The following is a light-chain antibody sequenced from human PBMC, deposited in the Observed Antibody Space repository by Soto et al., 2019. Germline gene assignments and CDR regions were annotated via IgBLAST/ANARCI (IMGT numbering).Light chain of an antibody. J-gene: IGKJ1*01. CDR1: QIVSSSY. CDR3: QQYTNWPRT. V-gene: IGKV3-20*01. Sequence: EIVLTQSPGTLSLSPGERATLSCRASQIVSSSYLAWYQQRPGQAPRLLIYGASSRATGIPDRFSGSGSGTEFTLTISSLQSEDFAVYYCQQYTNWPRTFGQRTKV. CDR2: GAS.